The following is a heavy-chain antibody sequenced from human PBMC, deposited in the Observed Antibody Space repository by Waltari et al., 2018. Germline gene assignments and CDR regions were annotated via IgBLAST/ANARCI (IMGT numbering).Heavy chain of an antibody. D-gene: IGHD1-26*01. CDR3: ATGNRFSGSYEGFRLDWFDP. Sequence: QVQLVQSGAEVKTPGASVKVSCKVSGYTLTDLSIHWVRPAPGNGLEWTGGFDPEDGETIYAQKFQGRVTMTEDTSTDTAYMELSSLRSEDTAVYYCATGNRFSGSYEGFRLDWFDPWGQGTLVTVSS. V-gene: IGHV1-24*01. CDR1: GYTLTDLS. CDR2: FDPEDGET. J-gene: IGHJ5*02.